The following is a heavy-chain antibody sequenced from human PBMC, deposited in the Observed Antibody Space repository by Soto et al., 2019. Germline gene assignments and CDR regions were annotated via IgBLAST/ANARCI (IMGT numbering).Heavy chain of an antibody. D-gene: IGHD2-2*01. CDR2: INAGNGNT. CDR3: ARARVPAAYFDY. J-gene: IGHJ4*02. V-gene: IGHV1-3*01. CDR1: GYTFTSYA. Sequence: GASVKVSCKASGYTFTSYAMHWVRQAPGQRLEWMGWINAGNGNTKYSQKFQGRVTITRDTSASTAYMELSSLRSEDTAVYYCARARVPAAYFDYWGQGTLVTVSS.